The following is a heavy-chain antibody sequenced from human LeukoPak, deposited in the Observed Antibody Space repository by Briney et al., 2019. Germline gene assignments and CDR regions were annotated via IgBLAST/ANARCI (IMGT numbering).Heavy chain of an antibody. CDR3: ARVSDCSGGSCYHFDY. Sequence: PGGSLRLSCAASGFTFSSYSMDWVRQAPGKGLEWVSSISSSSSYIYYADSVKGRFTISRDNAKNSLYLQMNSLRAEDTAVYYCARVSDCSGGSCYHFDYWGQGTLVTVSS. CDR2: ISSSSSYI. J-gene: IGHJ4*02. D-gene: IGHD2-15*01. CDR1: GFTFSSYS. V-gene: IGHV3-21*01.